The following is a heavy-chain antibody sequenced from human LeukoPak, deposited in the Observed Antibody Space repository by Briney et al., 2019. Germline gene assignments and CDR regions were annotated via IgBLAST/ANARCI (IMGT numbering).Heavy chain of an antibody. D-gene: IGHD2-2*02. Sequence: GESVKVSCKASGGTFSSYAISWVRQAPGQGLEWMGGIIPTFGTANYAQKFQGRVTITADESTSTAYMELSSLRSEDTAVYYCASESPAAIPPRSDYWGQGTLVTVSS. CDR2: IIPTFGTA. CDR3: ASESPAAIPPRSDY. J-gene: IGHJ4*02. CDR1: GGTFSSYA. V-gene: IGHV1-69*13.